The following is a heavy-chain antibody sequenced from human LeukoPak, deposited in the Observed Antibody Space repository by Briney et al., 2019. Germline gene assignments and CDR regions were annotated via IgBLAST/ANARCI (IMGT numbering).Heavy chain of an antibody. D-gene: IGHD6-13*01. CDR2: MDDRGDS. Sequence: SETLPLTCTVSGDSMRSYYWSWIRQAPRKGLEWLGHMDDRGDSNYNPSLKGRGSISVDTSKNQFSLKLRSATAADTAVYYCARDSRYDSGWFDDGMDVWGPGTTVTVSS. V-gene: IGHV4-59*01. CDR3: ARDSRYDSGWFDDGMDV. J-gene: IGHJ6*02. CDR1: GDSMRSYY.